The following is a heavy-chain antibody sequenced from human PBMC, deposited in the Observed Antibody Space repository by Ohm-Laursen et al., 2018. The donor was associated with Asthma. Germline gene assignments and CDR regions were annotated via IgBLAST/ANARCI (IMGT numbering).Heavy chain of an antibody. CDR2: ISWNSGSI. Sequence: SLRLSCSASGFTFDDYAMHWVRQAPGKGLEWVSGISWNSGSIGYADSVKGRFTISRDNSKNTLYLEMNSLRVEDTAVYYCANGVGYCTRTRCYLFDSWGQGTLVTVSS. CDR3: ANGVGYCTRTRCYLFDS. J-gene: IGHJ4*02. V-gene: IGHV3-9*01. CDR1: GFTFDDYA. D-gene: IGHD2-2*01.